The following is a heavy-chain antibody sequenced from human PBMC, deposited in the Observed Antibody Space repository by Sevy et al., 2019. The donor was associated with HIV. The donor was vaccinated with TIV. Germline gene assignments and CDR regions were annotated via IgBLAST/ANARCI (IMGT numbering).Heavy chain of an antibody. Sequence: ASVKVSCKASGYTFSNYGISWVRQAPGQGLEWMGWISPFNNKTNYAQKFQGRVSLTADTSATTAYMEVTSLRSDDTAVYYCARDRVHDSGERWFDPWGQGTLVTVSS. D-gene: IGHD3-10*01. CDR2: ISPFNNKT. CDR3: ARDRVHDSGERWFDP. J-gene: IGHJ5*02. CDR1: GYTFSNYG. V-gene: IGHV1-18*01.